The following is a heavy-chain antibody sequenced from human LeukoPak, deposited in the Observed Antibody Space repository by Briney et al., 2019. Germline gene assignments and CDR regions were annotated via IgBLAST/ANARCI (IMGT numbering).Heavy chain of an antibody. D-gene: IGHD3-10*01. CDR2: ISSSSSYI. Sequence: PGGSLRLSCAASGFTFSSYSMTWLRQAPGKGLEWVSSISSSSSYIYYADSVKGRFTISRDNAKNSLYLQMNSLRAEDTAVYYCASDGVISTGYWGQGTLVTVSS. J-gene: IGHJ4*02. CDR1: GFTFSSYS. CDR3: ASDGVISTGY. V-gene: IGHV3-21*01.